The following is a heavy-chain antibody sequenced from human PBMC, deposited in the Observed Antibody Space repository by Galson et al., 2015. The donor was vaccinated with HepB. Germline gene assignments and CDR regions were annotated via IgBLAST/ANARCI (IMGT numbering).Heavy chain of an antibody. CDR2: ISYDGSNK. CDR1: GFTVINTY. V-gene: IGHV3-30*18. Sequence: SLRLSCAVSGFTVINTYMIWVRQAPGKGLEWVAVISYDGSNKYYADSVKGRFTISRDNSKNTLYLQMNSLRAEDTAVYYCAKRGAPLNSSGWYEDAFDIWGQGTMVTVSS. J-gene: IGHJ3*02. D-gene: IGHD6-19*01. CDR3: AKRGAPLNSSGWYEDAFDI.